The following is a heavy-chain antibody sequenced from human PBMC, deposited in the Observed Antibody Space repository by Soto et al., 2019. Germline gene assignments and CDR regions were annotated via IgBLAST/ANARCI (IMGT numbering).Heavy chain of an antibody. V-gene: IGHV3-30-3*01. CDR3: ARDQKAGHCSGGSCHYYYGMDV. CDR2: ISYDGSNK. D-gene: IGHD2-15*01. CDR1: GFTFSNHS. Sequence: QVQLVESGGGVVQPGTSLRLSCTASGFTFSNHSMHWVRQAPGKGLEWVAVISYDGSNKYYADSGKGRFTISRDNSKXXLYVQMNSLRAEDTAVYYCARDQKAGHCSGGSCHYYYGMDVWGQGTTVTVSS. J-gene: IGHJ6*02.